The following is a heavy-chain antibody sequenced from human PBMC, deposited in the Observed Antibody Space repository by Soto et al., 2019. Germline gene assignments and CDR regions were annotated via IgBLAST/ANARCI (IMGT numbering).Heavy chain of an antibody. Sequence: VQLVESGGGLVQPGGSLRLSCAASGFTFGSYAMTWVRQAPGKGLEWVSGISGGGSGSYYSDSVEARFTISRDNPKNLLYLQMNTVRAEDTAGYFCARVRFPSAPRRPLDYYVVDVCVYGTTITVSS. J-gene: IGHJ6*04. V-gene: IGHV3-23*04. CDR1: GFTFGSYA. CDR2: ISGGGSGS. CDR3: ARVRFPSAPRRPLDYYVVDV. D-gene: IGHD6-6*01.